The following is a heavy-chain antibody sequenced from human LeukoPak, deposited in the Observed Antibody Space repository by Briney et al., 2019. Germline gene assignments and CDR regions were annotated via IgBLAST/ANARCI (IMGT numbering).Heavy chain of an antibody. Sequence: GGSLRLSCAASGFTFSSYAMSWVRQAPGKGLEWVSAISGSGGSTYYADSVKGRFTISRDNSKNTLYLQMNNLRAEDTAVYYCATLMPGIAVAGYYFDYWGQGTLVTVSS. CDR3: ATLMPGIAVAGYYFDY. CDR1: GFTFSSYA. J-gene: IGHJ4*02. V-gene: IGHV3-23*01. D-gene: IGHD6-19*01. CDR2: ISGSGGST.